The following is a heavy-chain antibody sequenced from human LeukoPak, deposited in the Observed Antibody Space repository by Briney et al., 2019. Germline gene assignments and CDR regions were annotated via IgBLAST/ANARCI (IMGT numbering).Heavy chain of an antibody. D-gene: IGHD3-10*01. CDR1: GFTFSSYW. V-gene: IGHV3-7*03. CDR2: IKQDGSEK. CDR3: ANVPSPQAARWFGG. J-gene: IGHJ4*02. Sequence: GGSLRLSCAASGFTFSSYWMSWVRQAPGKGLEWVANIKQDGSEKYYVDSVKGRFTISRDNSKNTLYLQMNSLRAEDTAVYYCANVPSPQAARWFGGWGQGTLVTVSS.